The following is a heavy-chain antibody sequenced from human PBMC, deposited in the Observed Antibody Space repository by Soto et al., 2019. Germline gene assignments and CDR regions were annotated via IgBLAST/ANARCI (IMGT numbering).Heavy chain of an antibody. CDR2: IIPIFGTA. CDR3: ARGRSARSIAASCFDY. CDR1: GGTFSSYA. D-gene: IGHD6-6*01. V-gene: IGHV1-69*01. Sequence: QVQLVQSGAEVKKPGSSVKVSCKASGGTFSSYAISWVRQAPGQGLEWMGGIIPIFGTANYAQKFQGRVTITAGESTSTAYQEVRSLRSEDTAVYFWARGRSARSIAASCFDYWGQGTLVTVSS. J-gene: IGHJ4*02.